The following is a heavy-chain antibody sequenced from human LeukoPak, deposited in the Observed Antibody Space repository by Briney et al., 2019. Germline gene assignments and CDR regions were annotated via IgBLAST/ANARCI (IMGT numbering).Heavy chain of an antibody. D-gene: IGHD1-26*01. CDR2: ISPTGSSI. CDR3: ARDGVGATAGPADVFDV. V-gene: IGHV3-48*01. J-gene: IGHJ3*01. Sequence: PGGSLRLSCAASEFTFDTHSINWVRQAPGKGLEWVSYISPTGSSIYYADSVRGRFAISRDNAKNSLYLQMNSLRAEDTAVYYCARDGVGATAGPADVFDVWGQGTVVTVSS. CDR1: EFTFDTHS.